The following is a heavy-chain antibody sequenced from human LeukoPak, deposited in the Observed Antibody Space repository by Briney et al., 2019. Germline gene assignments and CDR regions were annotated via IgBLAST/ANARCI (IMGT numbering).Heavy chain of an antibody. CDR2: IKPDGSEK. CDR1: GFTLSDYC. J-gene: IGHJ4*02. V-gene: IGHV3-7*01. Sequence: PGGSLRLSCASSGFTLSDYCMTCVRQAPGKGLECVANIKPDGSEKYYVDSARGRFTISRDNAKNSLYLQMNSLRVEDTAVYYCASYLYWWSDLGYWGQGTLVTVSS. D-gene: IGHD2-8*02. CDR3: ASYLYWWSDLGY.